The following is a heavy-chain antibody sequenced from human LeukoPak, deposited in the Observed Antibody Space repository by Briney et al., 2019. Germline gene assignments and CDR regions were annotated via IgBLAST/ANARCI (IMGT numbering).Heavy chain of an antibody. CDR1: GFTFSSYA. J-gene: IGHJ5*02. V-gene: IGHV3-30-3*01. D-gene: IGHD3-3*01. CDR2: ISYDGSNK. Sequence: GGSLRLSCAASGFTFSSYAMHWGRQAPGNGLEWVAVISYDGSNKYYADSVKGRFTISRDNSKNTLYLQMNSLRAEDTAVYYCAREYYDFWSGYSPFDPWGQGTLVTVSS. CDR3: AREYYDFWSGYSPFDP.